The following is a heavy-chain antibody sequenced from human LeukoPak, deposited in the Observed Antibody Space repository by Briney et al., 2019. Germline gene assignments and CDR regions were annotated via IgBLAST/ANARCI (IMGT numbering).Heavy chain of an antibody. D-gene: IGHD2-15*01. V-gene: IGHV3-23*01. Sequence: GGSLRLSCAASGLTIRYDGMSWVRQAPGKGLEWVSSITGSGGSTHVDSVKGRFTISRDNSKNTLYLQMNSLRAEDTAVYYCAKNLLGSEAYSWHFDLWGRGTLVTVSS. CDR2: ITGSGGST. J-gene: IGHJ2*01. CDR3: AKNLLGSEAYSWHFDL. CDR1: GLTIRYDG.